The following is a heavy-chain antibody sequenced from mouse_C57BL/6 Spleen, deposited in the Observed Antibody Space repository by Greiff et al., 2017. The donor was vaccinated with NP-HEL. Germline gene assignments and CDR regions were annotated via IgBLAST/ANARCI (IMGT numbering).Heavy chain of an antibody. V-gene: IGHV1-63*01. J-gene: IGHJ2*01. D-gene: IGHD1-1*01. CDR1: GYTFTNYW. Sequence: QVQLQQSGAELVRPGTSVKMSCKASGYTFTNYWIGWAKQRPGHGLEWIGDIYPGGGYTNYNKKFKGKATLTADKSSSTAYMQFSSLTSEDSAIYYCARSYYYGSSPYFDYWGQGTTLTVSS. CDR3: ARSYYYGSSPYFDY. CDR2: IYPGGGYT.